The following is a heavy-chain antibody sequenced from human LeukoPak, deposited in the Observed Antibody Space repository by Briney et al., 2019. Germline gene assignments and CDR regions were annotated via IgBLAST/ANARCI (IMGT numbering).Heavy chain of an antibody. CDR1: GFTFSSYE. D-gene: IGHD3-3*01. V-gene: IGHV3-48*03. J-gene: IGHJ5*01. Sequence: PGGSLRLSCAASGFTFSSYEMNWVRQAPGKGLEWVSYISSSGSAIYYADSVKGRFTISRDNAKNSLYLQMNSLRVEDTAVYYCARDLLTIKDNSTDSWGQGTLVTVSS. CDR2: ISSSGSAI. CDR3: ARDLLTIKDNSTDS.